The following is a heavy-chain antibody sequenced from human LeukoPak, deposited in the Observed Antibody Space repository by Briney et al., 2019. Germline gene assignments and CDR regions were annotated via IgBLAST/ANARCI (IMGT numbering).Heavy chain of an antibody. Sequence: TGGSLRLSCEASGLIFSRSTISWVRQVPGKGLEWVSYITGNSGTIYYADSVRGRFTVSRDNAKNSVFLQMNGLRAEDTAVYYCARLLYYYDSSGYKFVPAFDIWGQGTMVTVSS. CDR2: ITGNSGTI. D-gene: IGHD3-22*01. V-gene: IGHV3-48*04. CDR3: ARLLYYYDSSGYKFVPAFDI. J-gene: IGHJ3*02. CDR1: GLIFSRST.